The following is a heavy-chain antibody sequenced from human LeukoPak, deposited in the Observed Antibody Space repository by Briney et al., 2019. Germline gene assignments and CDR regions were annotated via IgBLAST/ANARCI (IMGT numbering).Heavy chain of an antibody. CDR1: GYSFTSYY. CDR3: ARAGDSTGYYLGSRFEY. Sequence: GASVKVSCKASGYSFTSYYLHWVRQAAGQGLEWMGIINPGEGNTNYAQKFQGRVTMTRDTSTSTVYMELSSLRSEDTAVYYCARAGDSTGYYLGSRFEYWGQGTLVTVSS. CDR2: INPGEGNT. V-gene: IGHV1-46*01. J-gene: IGHJ4*02. D-gene: IGHD3-22*01.